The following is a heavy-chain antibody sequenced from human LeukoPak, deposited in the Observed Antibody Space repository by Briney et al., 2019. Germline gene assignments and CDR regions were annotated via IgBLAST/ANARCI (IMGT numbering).Heavy chain of an antibody. D-gene: IGHD6-19*01. CDR1: GGSISSYY. CDR3: ARHKGRTVSVGSSGWYLDYFDY. J-gene: IGHJ4*02. Sequence: SETLSLTCTVSGGSISSYYWSWIRQPPGKGLEWIGTIYYSGSTYYNPSLKSRITISVDTSKNQFSLKLTSVTAADTAVYYCARHKGRTVSVGSSGWYLDYFDYWGQGTLVTVSS. V-gene: IGHV4-39*07. CDR2: IYYSGST.